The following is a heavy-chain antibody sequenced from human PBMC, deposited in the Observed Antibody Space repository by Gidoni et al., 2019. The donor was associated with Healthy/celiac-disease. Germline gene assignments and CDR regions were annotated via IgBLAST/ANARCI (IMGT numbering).Heavy chain of an antibody. J-gene: IGHJ3*02. CDR2: IDPSDSYT. V-gene: IGHV5-10-1*03. Sequence: EVQLVQSGAEVKKPGESLRISCKGSGYSFTSYWISWVRQMPGKGLEWMGRIDPSDSYTNYSPSFQGHVTISADKSISTAYLQWSSLKASDTAMYYCALDGDSSGYYPNDAFDIWGQGTMVTVSS. CDR1: GYSFTSYW. CDR3: ALDGDSSGYYPNDAFDI. D-gene: IGHD3-22*01.